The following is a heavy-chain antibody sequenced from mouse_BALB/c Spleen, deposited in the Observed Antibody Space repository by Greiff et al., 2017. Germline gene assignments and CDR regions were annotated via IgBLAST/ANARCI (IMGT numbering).Heavy chain of an antibody. CDR1: GYTFTSYW. Sequence: VQLQQSGAELARPGASVKLSCKASGYTFTSYWMQWVKQRPGQGLEWIGAIYPGDGDTRYTQKFKGKATLTADKSSSTAYMQLSSLASEDSAVYYCERLDYWGQGTTLTVSS. V-gene: IGHV1-87*01. CDR2: IYPGDGDT. D-gene: IGHD2-12*01. J-gene: IGHJ2*01. CDR3: ERLDY.